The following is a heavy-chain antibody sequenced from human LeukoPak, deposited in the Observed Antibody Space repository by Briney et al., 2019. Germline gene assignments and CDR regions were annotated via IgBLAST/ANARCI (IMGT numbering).Heavy chain of an antibody. CDR3: AKWAGKGYDYVWGSYRSGYYFDY. CDR1: GVTFSSDG. D-gene: IGHD3-16*02. Sequence: PGRSLRLSCAASGVTFSSDGMHWVRHGPPKGREWGAFIRYDGSSKYYADPVKGRFFISRDNSKNTLYLQLNSLRAEDMAVYYCAKWAGKGYDYVWGSYRSGYYFDYWGQGTVVSVFS. V-gene: IGHV3-30*02. CDR2: IRYDGSSK. J-gene: IGHJ4*02.